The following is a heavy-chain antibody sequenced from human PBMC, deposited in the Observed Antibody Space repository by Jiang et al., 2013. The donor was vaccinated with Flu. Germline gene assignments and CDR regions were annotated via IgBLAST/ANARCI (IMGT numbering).Heavy chain of an antibody. D-gene: IGHD1-26*01. V-gene: IGHV4-59*08. J-gene: IGHJ3*02. CDR3: ARRGNSGRIAPHRAFDI. CDR2: IYYTGIT. CDR1: GGSISDYY. Sequence: GPGLVKPSETLSLTCTVSGGSISDYYWTWIRQPPGKGLEWIGCIYYTGITNYNPSLRSRVSISVDMSKNQFSLNLSSVTAADTAVYFCARRGNSGRIAPHRAFDIWGQGTMVTVSS.